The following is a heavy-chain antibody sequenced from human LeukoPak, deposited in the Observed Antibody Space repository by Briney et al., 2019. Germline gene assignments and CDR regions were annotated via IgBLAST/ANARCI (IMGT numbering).Heavy chain of an antibody. D-gene: IGHD5-24*01. V-gene: IGHV3-33*01. Sequence: GGSLRLSCAASGFTFRNHGMRWVRQAPGKGLEWVAIIWYDGGNKYYADSVNGRFTISRDNSKNTLFLQMNSLRAEDTAVYYCVRDRGALQYFDYWGQGTLVTVSS. CDR1: GFTFRNHG. J-gene: IGHJ4*02. CDR2: IWYDGGNK. CDR3: VRDRGALQYFDY.